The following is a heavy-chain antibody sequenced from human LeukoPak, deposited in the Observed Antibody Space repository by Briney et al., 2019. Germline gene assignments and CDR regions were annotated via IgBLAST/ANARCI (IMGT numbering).Heavy chain of an antibody. D-gene: IGHD3-9*01. J-gene: IGHJ4*02. CDR2: ISGSGGIT. CDR3: AKGPRYNILTGYKIAEKNFDY. Sequence: GSLRLSCAASGFTFSSCAMNWVRQAPGKGLEWVSGISGSGGITHYADSVRGRFTISRDNSKNMLYLQMNSLRVEDTAVYYCAKGPRYNILTGYKIAEKNFDYWGQGTLVTVSS. CDR1: GFTFSSCA. V-gene: IGHV3-23*01.